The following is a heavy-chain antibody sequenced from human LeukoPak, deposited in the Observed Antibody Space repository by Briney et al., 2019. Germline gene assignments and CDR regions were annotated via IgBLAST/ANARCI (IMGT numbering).Heavy chain of an antibody. CDR3: ARAGCGYGYDC. V-gene: IGHV1-46*01. D-gene: IGHD5-18*01. CDR2: INPSCGST. J-gene: IGHJ4*02. CDR1: GYTFTGYY. Sequence: ASVKVSCKASGYTFTGYYMHWVRQAHGQGLEWMGIINPSCGSTSYAQKFQGRVTMTRDTSKSTVYMELSSLRSEDTAVYYCARAGCGYGYDCWGQGTLVTVSS.